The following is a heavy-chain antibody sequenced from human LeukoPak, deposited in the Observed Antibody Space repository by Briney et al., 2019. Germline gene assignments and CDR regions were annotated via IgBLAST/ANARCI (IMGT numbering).Heavy chain of an antibody. J-gene: IGHJ3*02. D-gene: IGHD6-13*01. Sequence: ASVKVSCKASGYTFTGYYIHWVRQAPGQGLEWMGWIHPNSGGTYFAQKFQGRVTMTGDTSISTAYLEMRSDDTAVYYCARSSSSWYNAFDIWGQGTMVTVSS. CDR3: ARSSSSWYNAFDI. CDR1: GYTFTGYY. V-gene: IGHV1-2*02. CDR2: IHPNSGGT.